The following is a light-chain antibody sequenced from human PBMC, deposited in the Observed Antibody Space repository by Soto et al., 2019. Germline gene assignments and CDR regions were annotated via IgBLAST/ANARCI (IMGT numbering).Light chain of an antibody. CDR3: QQFHSFSPT. V-gene: IGKV1-5*03. J-gene: IGKJ1*01. Sequence: DIQMTQSPSTLYASVGARVTITCRASQSISSWLAWYQQKRGKAPKLLIYKASSLESGVPSRFSGSGSGTEFTLTISSLQPDDFETYYCQQFHSFSPTFGQGTKVEIK. CDR2: KAS. CDR1: QSISSW.